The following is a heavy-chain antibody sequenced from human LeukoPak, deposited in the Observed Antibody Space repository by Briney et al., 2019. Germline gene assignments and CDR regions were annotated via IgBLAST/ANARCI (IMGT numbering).Heavy chain of an antibody. CDR2: IYYSGST. CDR3: ARVGSYYYDSSGYYPYYYYYYMDV. V-gene: IGHV4-39*01. D-gene: IGHD3-22*01. J-gene: IGHJ6*03. Sequence: SETLSLTCTVSGGSISSSSYYWGWIRRPPGTGLEWIGSIYYSGSTYYNPSLKSRVTISVDTSKNQFSLKLSSVTAADTAVYYCARVGSYYYDSSGYYPYYYYYYMDVWGKGTTVTISS. CDR1: GGSISSSSYY.